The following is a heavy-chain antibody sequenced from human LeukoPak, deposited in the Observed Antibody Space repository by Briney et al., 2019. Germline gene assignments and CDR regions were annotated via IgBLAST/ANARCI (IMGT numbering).Heavy chain of an antibody. CDR3: ARDPTLTYGMDV. V-gene: IGHV3-21*01. J-gene: IGHJ6*02. CDR2: ISSSSSYI. CDR1: GFTFSSYS. Sequence: GGSLRLSCAASGFTFSSYSMNWVRQAPGKGLEWVSSISSSSSYIYYADSVKGRFTISRDNAKNSLYLQMNSLRAEDTAVYYCARDPTLTYGMDVWGQGTLVTVSS.